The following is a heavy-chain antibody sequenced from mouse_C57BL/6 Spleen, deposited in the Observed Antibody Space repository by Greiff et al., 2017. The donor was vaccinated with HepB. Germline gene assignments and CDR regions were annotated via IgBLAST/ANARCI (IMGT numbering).Heavy chain of an antibody. CDR2: IDPSDSYT. CDR3: ASRRGGIYDGYQYYFDS. CDR1: GYTFTSYW. Sequence: QVQLQQPGAELVMPGASVKLSCKASGYTFTSYWMHWVKQRPGQGLEWIGEIDPSDSYTNYNQKFKGKSTLTVDKSSSTAYLQLSSLTSEDSAVYYCASRRGGIYDGYQYYFDSWVQGTTLTVSS. V-gene: IGHV1-69*01. D-gene: IGHD2-3*01. J-gene: IGHJ2*01.